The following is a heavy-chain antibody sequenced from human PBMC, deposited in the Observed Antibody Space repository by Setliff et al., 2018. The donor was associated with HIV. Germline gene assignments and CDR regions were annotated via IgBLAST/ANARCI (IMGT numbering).Heavy chain of an antibody. Sequence: GGSLRLSCEGSGFTFDTYTLNWVRQAPGKGLEWVSAISGSGGSTYYADSVKGRFTISRDNSKNTLYLQMNSLRAEDTAVYYCAKDGSAGTWDYWGQGTLVTVSS. D-gene: IGHD2-15*01. CDR2: ISGSGGST. V-gene: IGHV3-23*01. J-gene: IGHJ4*02. CDR1: GFTFDTYT. CDR3: AKDGSAGTWDY.